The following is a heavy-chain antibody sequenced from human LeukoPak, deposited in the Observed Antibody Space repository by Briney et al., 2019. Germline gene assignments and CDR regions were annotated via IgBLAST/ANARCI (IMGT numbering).Heavy chain of an antibody. V-gene: IGHV1-69*13. J-gene: IGHJ3*02. D-gene: IGHD3-3*01. CDR2: IIPIFGTA. CDR3: AKGSNYDFWSGYYKDAFDI. Sequence: ASVKVSCKASGYTFTSYDINWVRQATGQGLEWMGGIIPIFGTANYAQKFQGRVTITADESTSTAYMELSSLRSEDTAVYYCAKGSNYDFWSGYYKDAFDIWGQGTMVTVSS. CDR1: GYTFTSYD.